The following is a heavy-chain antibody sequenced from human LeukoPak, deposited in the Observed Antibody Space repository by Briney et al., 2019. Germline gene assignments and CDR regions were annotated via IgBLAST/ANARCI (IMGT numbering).Heavy chain of an antibody. CDR2: IIPSDGST. D-gene: IGHD3-10*01. Sequence: ASVKVSCKASGYSFTRYFIHWVRQAPGQGLEWMGIIIPSDGSTSYAQKFQGRVTMTRDTSTSTVYMELSSLGSEDTAVYYCARGKVVTMVRGVIITYFDYWGQGTLVTVSS. V-gene: IGHV1-46*01. CDR1: GYSFTRYF. CDR3: ARGKVVTMVRGVIITYFDY. J-gene: IGHJ4*02.